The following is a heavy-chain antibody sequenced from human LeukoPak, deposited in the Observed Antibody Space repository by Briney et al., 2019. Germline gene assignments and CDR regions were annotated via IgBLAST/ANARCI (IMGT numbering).Heavy chain of an antibody. Sequence: GASVKVSCKASGYTFTGYYMHWGQQAPGKGLEWMGLVDPEDGKKIYAEKFQGRVTITADTSTDTAYMELSSLRSEDTAVYYCATVLKGWGQGTLVTVSS. CDR1: GYTFTGYY. CDR2: VDPEDGKK. CDR3: ATVLKG. J-gene: IGHJ4*02. V-gene: IGHV1-69-2*01.